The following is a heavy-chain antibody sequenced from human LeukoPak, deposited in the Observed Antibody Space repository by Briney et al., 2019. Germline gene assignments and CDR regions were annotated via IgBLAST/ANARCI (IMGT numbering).Heavy chain of an antibody. V-gene: IGHV3-7*01. D-gene: IGHD3-16*01. CDR1: GFTFSSYW. J-gene: IGHJ6*03. Sequence: QPGRSLRLSCAASGFTFSSYWMSWVRQAPGKGLEWVANIKQDGSEKYSVDSVKGRFTISRDNAKNSLYMQMNSLRAEDTAVYYCARVMSASVWRSYGSYYYYYYMDIWGKGTTVTVSS. CDR2: IKQDGSEK. CDR3: ARVMSASVWRSYGSYYYYYYMDI.